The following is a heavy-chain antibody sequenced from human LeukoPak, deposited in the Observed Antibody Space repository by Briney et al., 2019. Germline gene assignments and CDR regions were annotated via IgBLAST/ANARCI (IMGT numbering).Heavy chain of an antibody. V-gene: IGHV3-11*01. D-gene: IGHD4/OR15-4a*01. Sequence: NPGGSLRLSCAASGFTLSDYYVSWIRQAPGKGLEWVAFISNSGFTTYYADSVKGRFTVSRDNAKDSVSLQMDSLRADDTARYYCAREDSGGNIFGYWDQGAQVTVS. CDR1: GFTLSDYY. J-gene: IGHJ4*02. CDR2: ISNSGFTT. CDR3: AREDSGGNIFGY.